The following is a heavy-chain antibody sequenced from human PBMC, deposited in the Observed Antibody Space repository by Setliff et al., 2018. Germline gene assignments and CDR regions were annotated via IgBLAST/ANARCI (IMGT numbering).Heavy chain of an antibody. CDR1: GYIFTNNG. V-gene: IGHV1-18*01. J-gene: IGHJ4*02. CDR3: ARAVGYCSGGSCYKGDDY. D-gene: IGHD2-15*01. Sequence: ASVKVSCKASGYIFTNNGISWVRQAPGQGLEWMGWISGYNGNTNYAQKLQGRVTMTTDTSTNTAYMPVWSLGSDDTAMYYCARAVGYCSGGSCYKGDDYWGQGTLVTVSS. CDR2: ISGYNGNT.